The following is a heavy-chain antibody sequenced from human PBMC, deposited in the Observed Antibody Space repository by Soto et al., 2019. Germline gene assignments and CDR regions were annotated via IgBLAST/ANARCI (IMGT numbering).Heavy chain of an antibody. CDR1: GFTFSTYA. D-gene: IGHD6-13*01. Sequence: QVQLVESGGGVVQPGRSLRLSCAASGFTFSTYAMNWVRQAPGKGLEWVAAISCDASNKYYSASVKGRFNISRDNYKNTPYLQMNSLRTEDTAMYYCARWVYAFDYRGQGTLVTVSS. J-gene: IGHJ4*02. CDR3: ARWVYAFDY. CDR2: ISCDASNK. V-gene: IGHV3-30-3*01.